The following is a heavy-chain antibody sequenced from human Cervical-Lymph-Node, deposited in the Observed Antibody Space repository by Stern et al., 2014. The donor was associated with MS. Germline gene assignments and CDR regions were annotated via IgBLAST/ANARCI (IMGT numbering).Heavy chain of an antibody. CDR3: ARRGIVGATIFDY. V-gene: IGHV4-39*01. J-gene: IGHJ4*02. CDR1: GGSISSSSYY. CDR2: IYYSGST. Sequence: QVQLQESGPGLVKPSETLSLTCTVSGGSISSSSYYWGWIRQPPGKGLEXIGSIYYSGSTYYNPSLKSRVTISVDTSKNQFSLKRSSVTAADTAVYYCARRGIVGATIFDYWGQGTLVTVSS. D-gene: IGHD1-26*01.